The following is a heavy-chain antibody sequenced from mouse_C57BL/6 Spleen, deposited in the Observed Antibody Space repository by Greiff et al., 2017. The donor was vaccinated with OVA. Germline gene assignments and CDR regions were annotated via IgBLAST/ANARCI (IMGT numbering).Heavy chain of an antibody. J-gene: IGHJ1*03. D-gene: IGHD2-13*01. V-gene: IGHV1-82*01. CDR1: GYAFSSSW. Sequence: QVQLQQSGPELVKPGASVKISCKASGYAFSSSWMNWVKQRPGKGLEWIGRFYPGDGDTNYNGKFKGKATLTAEKSSSTAYMQLSRLTSEDSAVYFAARGLGDGYFDVWGKGTTVTVSS. CDR2: FYPGDGDT. CDR3: ARGLGDGYFDV.